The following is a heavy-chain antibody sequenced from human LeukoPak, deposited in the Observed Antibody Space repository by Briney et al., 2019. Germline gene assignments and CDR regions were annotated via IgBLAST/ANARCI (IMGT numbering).Heavy chain of an antibody. CDR2: IHYSGNT. D-gene: IGHD3-3*01. Sequence: SSGTLSLTCTVSGGSVSSPDSYWGWIRQPPGKGLEWIGGIHYSGNTYYNPSLKSRVTISVDTSKNQFSLKLSSVTAADTAVYYCARLGAGPTYYDFWSGYSSFYFDYWGQGTLVTVSS. CDR3: ARLGAGPTYYDFWSGYSSFYFDY. J-gene: IGHJ4*02. CDR1: GGSVSSPDSY. V-gene: IGHV4-39*01.